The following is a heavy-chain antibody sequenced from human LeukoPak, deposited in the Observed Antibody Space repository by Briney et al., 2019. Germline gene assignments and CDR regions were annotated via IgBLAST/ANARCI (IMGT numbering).Heavy chain of an antibody. CDR1: GYTFTNYW. Sequence: PGDSLKISCKGSGYTFTNYWIGWVRQMPGKGLEWMGIIYPGGSDTRYSPSFQGQVTISADKSISTAYLQWSSLKASDTAMYYCARGRRWLYFDYWGQGTLVTVSS. V-gene: IGHV5-51*01. CDR3: ARGRRWLYFDY. D-gene: IGHD5-24*01. CDR2: IYPGGSDT. J-gene: IGHJ4*02.